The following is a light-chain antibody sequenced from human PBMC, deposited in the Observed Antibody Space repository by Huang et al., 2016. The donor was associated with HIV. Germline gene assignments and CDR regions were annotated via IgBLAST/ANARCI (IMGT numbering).Light chain of an antibody. CDR2: GAS. CDR1: QGVNSW. Sequence: DIQMTQAPSFVSASVGDRVTITCRASQGVNSWLAWYQQKPGEAPNLLIYGASSLQRGVPSRFSGSGSGTDFTLIINNLQPEDFATYYCQQTQTSPYTFGQGTNVEI. V-gene: IGKV1-12*01. CDR3: QQTQTSPYT. J-gene: IGKJ2*01.